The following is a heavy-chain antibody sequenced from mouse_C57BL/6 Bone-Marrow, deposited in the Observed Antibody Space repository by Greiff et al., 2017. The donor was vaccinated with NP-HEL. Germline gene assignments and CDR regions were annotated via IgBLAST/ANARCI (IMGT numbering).Heavy chain of an antibody. CDR3: ALSTMVTTGFAY. CDR1: GFNIKDYY. Sequence: EVKLMESGAELVQPGASVKLSCTASGFNIKDYYMHLVKQRTEQGLEWIGRIDPEDGETKYAPKFQGKATITADTSANTAYLQLSSLTSEDTAVYYCALSTMVTTGFAYWGQGTLVTVSA. CDR2: IDPEDGET. J-gene: IGHJ3*01. V-gene: IGHV14-2*01. D-gene: IGHD2-2*01.